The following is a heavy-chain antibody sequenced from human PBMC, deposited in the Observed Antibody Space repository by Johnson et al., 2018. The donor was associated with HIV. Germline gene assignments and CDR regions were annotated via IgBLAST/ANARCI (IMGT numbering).Heavy chain of an antibody. CDR3: AGDYDSSGYTEKADAFDI. CDR1: GFTFSSYA. V-gene: IGHV3-30-3*01. D-gene: IGHD3-22*01. Sequence: QVQLVESGGGVVQPGRSLRLSCAASGFTFSSYAMHWVRQAPGKGLEWVAVISYDGSNKYYADSVKGRFTISRDNSKNTLYLQMNSLRAEETAVYYCAGDYDSSGYTEKADAFDIWGQGTMVTVSS. J-gene: IGHJ3*02. CDR2: ISYDGSNK.